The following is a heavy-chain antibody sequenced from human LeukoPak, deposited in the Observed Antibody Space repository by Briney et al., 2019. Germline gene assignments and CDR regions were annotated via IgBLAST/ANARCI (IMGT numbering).Heavy chain of an antibody. J-gene: IGHJ4*02. V-gene: IGHV1-69*01. CDR2: IIPIFGTA. CDR3: ARCYDSSGYYHLYYFDY. CDR1: GGTFSSYA. Sequence: SVKVSCKASGGTFSSYAISWVRQAPGQGLEWMGGIIPIFGTANYAQKFQGRVTITADESTSTAYMELSSLRSEDTAVCYCARCYDSSGYYHLYYFDYWGQGTLVTVSS. D-gene: IGHD3-22*01.